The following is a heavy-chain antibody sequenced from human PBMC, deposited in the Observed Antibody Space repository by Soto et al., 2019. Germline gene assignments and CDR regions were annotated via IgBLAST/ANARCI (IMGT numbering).Heavy chain of an antibody. Sequence: SQTLALTCAISGDSVSSKSAAWNWIRQSPSRGLEWLGRTYYRSKWYIEYAVSVKSRITINPDTSKNLFSLQLNSVTPDDTAMYYCVRTQSVHDYWGQVTQVPVS. J-gene: IGHJ4*02. CDR2: TYYRSKWYI. V-gene: IGHV6-1*01. CDR1: GDSVSSKSAA. CDR3: VRTQSVHDY.